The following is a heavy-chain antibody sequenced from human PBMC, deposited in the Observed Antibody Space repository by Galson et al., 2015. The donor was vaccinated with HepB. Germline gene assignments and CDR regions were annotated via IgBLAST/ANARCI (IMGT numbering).Heavy chain of an antibody. CDR1: GFTFNTYG. V-gene: IGHV3-30*02. J-gene: IGHJ4*02. CDR3: AKDEWYYGSGTYYTFYY. Sequence: SLRLSCAASGFTFNTYGMNWIRQAPGKGLEWVAFIQYDGTNEYYADSVKGRFTISRDNSKNTLYLQMNSLRVEDTSVYYCAKDEWYYGSGTYYTFYYWGQGTLVTVSS. CDR2: IQYDGTNE. D-gene: IGHD3-10*01.